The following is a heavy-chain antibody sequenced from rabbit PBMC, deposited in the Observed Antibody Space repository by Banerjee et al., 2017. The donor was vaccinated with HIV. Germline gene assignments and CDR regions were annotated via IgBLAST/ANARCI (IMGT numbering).Heavy chain of an antibody. Sequence: VRPAPGKGLEWIGCINSSSRNVVYASWATGRFTISKTSSTTVTLQMTSLTAADTATYFCARSNDWGLEYFHLWGPGTLVTVS. CDR3: ARSNDWGLEYFHL. CDR2: INSSSRNV. V-gene: IGHV1S40*01. J-gene: IGHJ4*01. D-gene: IGHD4-1*01.